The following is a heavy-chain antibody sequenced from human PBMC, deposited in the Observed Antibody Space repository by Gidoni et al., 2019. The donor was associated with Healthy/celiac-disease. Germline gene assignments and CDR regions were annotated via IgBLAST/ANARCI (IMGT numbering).Heavy chain of an antibody. CDR3: ARLSSSLNYYYYYGMDV. V-gene: IGHV4-59*01. Sequence: QVQLQESGPGLVKPSETLSLTCTVSGGSISSYYWSWIRQPPGKGLEWIGYIYYSGSTNYNPSLKSRVTISVDTSKNQFSLKLSSVTAADTAVYYCARLSSSLNYYYYYGMDVWGQGTTVTVSS. D-gene: IGHD6-13*01. CDR1: GGSISSYY. CDR2: IYYSGST. J-gene: IGHJ6*02.